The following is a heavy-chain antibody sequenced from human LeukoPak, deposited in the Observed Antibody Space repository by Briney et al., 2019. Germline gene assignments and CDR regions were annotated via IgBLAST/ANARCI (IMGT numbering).Heavy chain of an antibody. CDR2: ISGSGGST. J-gene: IGHJ4*02. CDR3: ANPIRGVINDY. V-gene: IGHV3-23*01. CDR1: GFTFSSYA. D-gene: IGHD3-10*01. Sequence: GALRLSCAASGFTFSSYAMSWVRQAPGKGLEWVSAISGSGGSTYYADSVKGRFTISRDNSKNTLYLQMNSLRAEDTAVYYCANPIRGVINDYWGQGTLVTVSS.